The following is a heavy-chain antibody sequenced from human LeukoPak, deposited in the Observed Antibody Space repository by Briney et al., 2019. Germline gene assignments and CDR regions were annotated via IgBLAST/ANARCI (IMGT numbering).Heavy chain of an antibody. CDR3: AREGYNAYGLDY. D-gene: IGHD5-12*01. CDR1: GFTFSSYS. Sequence: GGSLRLSCAASGFTFSSYSMNWVRQAPGKGLEWVSYISSSSSSIYYADSLKGRFTISRDNAENSLYLQMNSLRVEDTAVYYCAREGYNAYGLDYWGQGTLVTVTS. V-gene: IGHV3-48*01. J-gene: IGHJ4*02. CDR2: ISSSSSSI.